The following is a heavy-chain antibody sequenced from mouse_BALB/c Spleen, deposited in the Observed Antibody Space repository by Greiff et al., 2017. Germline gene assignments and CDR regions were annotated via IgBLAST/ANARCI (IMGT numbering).Heavy chain of an antibody. CDR1: GFTFSSYA. CDR2: ISSGGST. V-gene: IGHV5-6-5*01. J-gene: IGHJ2*01. Sequence: EVMLVESGGGLVKPGGSLKLSCAASGFTFSSYAMSWVRQTPEKRLEWVASISSGGSTYYPDSVKGRFTISRDNARNILYLQMSSLRSEDTAMYYCARSIYYYGSSYFDYWGQGTTLTVSS. CDR3: ARSIYYYGSSYFDY. D-gene: IGHD1-1*01.